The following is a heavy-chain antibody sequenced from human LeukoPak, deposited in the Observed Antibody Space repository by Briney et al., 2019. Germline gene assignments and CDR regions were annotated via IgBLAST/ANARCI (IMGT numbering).Heavy chain of an antibody. CDR3: ARRGHGYGSPFDY. CDR2: IYPNGNT. Sequence: PGGCLRLSCAASGFTVSSNYMNWVRQAPGKGLEWVSMIYPNGNTFYTNPVKGRFTISRDNSKNTLDLQMSSLRAEDTAVYYCARRGHGYGSPFDYWGQGTLVTVSS. CDR1: GFTVSSNY. D-gene: IGHD5-18*01. J-gene: IGHJ4*02. V-gene: IGHV3-66*04.